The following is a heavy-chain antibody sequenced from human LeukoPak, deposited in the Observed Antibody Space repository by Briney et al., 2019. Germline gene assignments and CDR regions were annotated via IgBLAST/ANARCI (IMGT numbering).Heavy chain of an antibody. Sequence: KPSETLSLTCAVYGGSFSGYYWSWIRQPPGKGLEGIGEMNHSGSTNYNPSLKSRVTISVDTSKNQFSLKLSSVTAADTAVYYCARGRVVATYYFDYWGQGTLVTVSS. V-gene: IGHV4-34*01. CDR2: MNHSGST. D-gene: IGHD5-12*01. CDR1: GGSFSGYY. CDR3: ARGRVVATYYFDY. J-gene: IGHJ4*02.